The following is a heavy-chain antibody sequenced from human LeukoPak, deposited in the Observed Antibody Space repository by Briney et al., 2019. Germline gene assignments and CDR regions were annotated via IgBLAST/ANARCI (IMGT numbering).Heavy chain of an antibody. CDR1: GYTFTSYA. J-gene: IGHJ4*02. V-gene: IGHV1-3*03. CDR3: ARAYYYGSGSYLSI. CDR2: INAGNGNT. D-gene: IGHD3-10*01. Sequence: ASVKVSCKASGYTFTSYAMHWVRQAPGQRLGWMGWINAGNGNTKYSQEFQGRVTITRDTSASTAYMELSSLRSEHMAVYYCARAYYYGSGSYLSIWGQGTLVTVSS.